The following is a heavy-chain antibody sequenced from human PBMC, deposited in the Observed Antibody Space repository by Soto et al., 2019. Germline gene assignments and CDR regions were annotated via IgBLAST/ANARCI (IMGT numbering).Heavy chain of an antibody. V-gene: IGHV4-59*01. Sequence: SETLSLPCTVSGGSIRSYYWGWIRQPPGKGLEWIGYIYYSGSTNYNPSLKSRVTISVDTSKNQFSLKLSSVTAADTAVYYCARNYGHAFDIWGQGTMVTVSS. D-gene: IGHD1-7*01. J-gene: IGHJ3*02. CDR1: GGSIRSYY. CDR3: ARNYGHAFDI. CDR2: IYYSGST.